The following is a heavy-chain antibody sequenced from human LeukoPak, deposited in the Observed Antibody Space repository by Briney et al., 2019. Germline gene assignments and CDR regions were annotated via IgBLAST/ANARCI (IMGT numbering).Heavy chain of an antibody. Sequence: SETLSLTCTVSGGSISSDSYYWAWIRQPPGKGLEWIASIYYGGSTYYNPSLKSRVTISVDTSRNQFSLKLSSVTAADTAVYYCASLAVAGLSEGYWGQGSLVTVSS. CDR2: IYYGGST. J-gene: IGHJ4*02. D-gene: IGHD6-19*01. CDR3: ASLAVAGLSEGY. V-gene: IGHV4-39*01. CDR1: GGSISSDSYY.